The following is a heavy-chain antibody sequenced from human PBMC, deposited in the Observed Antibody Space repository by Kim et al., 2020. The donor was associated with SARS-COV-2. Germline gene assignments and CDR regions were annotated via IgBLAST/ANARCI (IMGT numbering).Heavy chain of an antibody. J-gene: IGHJ4*02. D-gene: IGHD3-3*01. CDR1: GFTFRTYA. CDR2: ISYDGSDK. Sequence: GGSLRLSCAASGFTFRTYAAHWVRQAPGKGLEWVAAISYDGSDKHYAGSVKGRFTISRDNSKNRLYLQMSSLRAEDTAVYYCARYLHYTMPDYWCQGILV. CDR3: ARYLHYTMPDY. V-gene: IGHV3-30-3*01.